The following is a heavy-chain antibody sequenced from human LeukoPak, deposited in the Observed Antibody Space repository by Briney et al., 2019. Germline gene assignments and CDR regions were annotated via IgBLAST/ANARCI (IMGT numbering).Heavy chain of an antibody. D-gene: IGHD1-26*01. V-gene: IGHV3-48*03. CDR2: INSRGNYI. Sequence: GGSLTLSCAASGFTFSNYEMIWVRQPPGKGLEWVSYINSRGNYIAYIDSVKGRSIIPRDNHKNTLYLQMDRLRAEDTAVYYCARGPAANSGNYYVGDYWGEGSLVTVSS. CDR3: ARGPAANSGNYYVGDY. CDR1: GFTFSNYE. J-gene: IGHJ4*02.